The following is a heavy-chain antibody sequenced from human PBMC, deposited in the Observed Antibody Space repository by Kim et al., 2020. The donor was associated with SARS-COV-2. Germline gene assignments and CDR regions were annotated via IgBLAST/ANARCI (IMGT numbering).Heavy chain of an antibody. J-gene: IGHJ4*02. CDR3: SRGSGGWGPPRFDY. CDR1: GFTFSSYA. CDR2: ISYDGSNK. V-gene: IGHV3-30*04. D-gene: IGHD6-19*01. Sequence: GGSLRLSCAASGFTFSSYAMHWVRQAPGKGLEWVAVISYDGSNKYYADSVKGRFTISRDNSKNTLYLQMNSLRAEDTAVYYCSRGSGGWGPPRFDYWGQG.